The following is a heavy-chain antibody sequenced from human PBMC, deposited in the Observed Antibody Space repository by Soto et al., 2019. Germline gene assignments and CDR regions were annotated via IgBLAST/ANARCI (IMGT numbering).Heavy chain of an antibody. J-gene: IGHJ4*02. V-gene: IGHV2-5*02. CDR2: IYWDDDK. CDR1: GVSLTTVGVG. CDR3: APRHVSPAYFDF. Sequence: QITLRESGPSLVKPTQTLTLTCTFSGVSLTTVGVGVAWIRQPPGKALEWLALIYWDDDKIYSPSHKSRLTVTKDTSKNHVVFTMSNPDPTDTATYYCAPRHVSPAYFDFWGQGTLVPVSS.